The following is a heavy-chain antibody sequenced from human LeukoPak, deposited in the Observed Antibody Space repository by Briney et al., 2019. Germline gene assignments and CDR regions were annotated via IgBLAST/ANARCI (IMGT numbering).Heavy chain of an antibody. CDR1: GGSIRSSYYY. CDR3: ARGSPDYYGSGSYYAYFDY. Sequence: SETLSLTCTVSGGSIRSSYYYWGWIRQPPGKGLEWIVSIYDSGSTYYNPSLKSRVTISVDTSKNQFSLKLNSVTAADTAVYYCARGSPDYYGSGSYYAYFDYWGQGTLVTVSS. J-gene: IGHJ4*02. CDR2: IYDSGST. D-gene: IGHD3-10*01. V-gene: IGHV4-39*01.